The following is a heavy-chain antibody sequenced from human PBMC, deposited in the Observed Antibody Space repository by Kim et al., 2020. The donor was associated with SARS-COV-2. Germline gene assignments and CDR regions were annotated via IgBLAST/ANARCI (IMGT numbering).Heavy chain of an antibody. V-gene: IGHV3-30*18. Sequence: GGSLRLSCAASGFTFSSYGMHWVRQAPGMGLEWVTVISSVGSNKYYADSVKGRFTISRDISKNTLYLQMNSLRTEDTAVYYCAKDRQQLATYYFYYGVDVWGQGTTVTVSS. CDR1: GFTFSSYG. CDR3: AKDRQQLATYYFYYGVDV. CDR2: ISSVGSNK. J-gene: IGHJ6*02. D-gene: IGHD6-13*01.